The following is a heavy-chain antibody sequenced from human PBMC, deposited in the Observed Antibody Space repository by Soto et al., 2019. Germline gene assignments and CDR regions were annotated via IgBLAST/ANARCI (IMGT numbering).Heavy chain of an antibody. D-gene: IGHD3-3*01. CDR2: IYYSGST. Sequence: PSETLSLTCTVSGGSISSSSYYWGWIRQPPGKGLEWIGSIYYSGSTYYNPSLKSRVTISVDTSKNQFSLKLSSVTAADTAVYYCARLSSRLRFLEWLFRGDFDYWGQGTLVTVSS. V-gene: IGHV4-39*01. CDR1: GGSISSSSYY. J-gene: IGHJ4*02. CDR3: ARLSSRLRFLEWLFRGDFDY.